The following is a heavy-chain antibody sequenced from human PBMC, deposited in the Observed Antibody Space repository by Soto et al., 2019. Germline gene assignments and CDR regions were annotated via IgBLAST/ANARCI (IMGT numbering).Heavy chain of an antibody. V-gene: IGHV3-30*18. Sequence: QVHLVESGGGVVQPGRSLRLSCAASGFTFSSYGMHWLRQTPAKGLEWVAAISDDGTNKYYEDSVKGRVTVSRDNSDNTLYLQTNSLRAEDTAVYYCAKVALLGYCGTGSCYVIDYWGQGTRVTVSS. J-gene: IGHJ4*02. CDR3: AKVALLGYCGTGSCYVIDY. D-gene: IGHD2-15*01. CDR1: GFTFSSYG. CDR2: ISDDGTNK.